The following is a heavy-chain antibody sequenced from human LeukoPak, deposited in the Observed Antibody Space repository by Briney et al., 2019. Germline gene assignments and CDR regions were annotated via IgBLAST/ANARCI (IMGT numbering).Heavy chain of an antibody. V-gene: IGHV3-48*01. J-gene: IGHJ3*02. CDR3: AREAGYSSGWYPDAFDI. Sequence: GGSLRLSYAASGFTFSSYSMNWVRQAPGKGLEWVSYISSSSSTIYYADSVKGRFTISRDNAKNSLYLQMNSLRAEDTAVYYCAREAGYSSGWYPDAFDIWGQGTMVTLSS. D-gene: IGHD6-19*01. CDR1: GFTFSSYS. CDR2: ISSSSSTI.